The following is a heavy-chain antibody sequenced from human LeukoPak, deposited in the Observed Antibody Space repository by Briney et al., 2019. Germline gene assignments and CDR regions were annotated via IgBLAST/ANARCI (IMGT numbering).Heavy chain of an antibody. CDR2: ISAYNGNT. D-gene: IGHD3-3*01. V-gene: IGHV1-18*01. CDR3: ARDTRLRFLEWLLSGDGGEYYFDY. J-gene: IGHJ4*02. Sequence: ASVKVSCKASGYTFTSYGISRVRQAPGQGLEWMGWISAYNGNTNYAQKLQGRVTMTTDTSTSTAYMELRSLRSDDTAVYYCARDTRLRFLEWLLSGDGGEYYFDYWGQGTLVTVSS. CDR1: GYTFTSYG.